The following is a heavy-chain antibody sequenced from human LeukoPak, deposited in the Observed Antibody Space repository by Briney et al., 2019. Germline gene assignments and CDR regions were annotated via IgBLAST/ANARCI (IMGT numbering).Heavy chain of an antibody. V-gene: IGHV3-9*01. CDR2: ISWNSGSI. Sequence: PGGSLRLSCAASGFTFDDYAMHWVRQAPGKGLEWVSGISWNSGSIGYADSVKGRFTISRDNAKNPLYLQMNSLRAEETALYYCAAQTYWGQGTLVTVSS. J-gene: IGHJ4*02. CDR1: GFTFDDYA. CDR3: AAQTY.